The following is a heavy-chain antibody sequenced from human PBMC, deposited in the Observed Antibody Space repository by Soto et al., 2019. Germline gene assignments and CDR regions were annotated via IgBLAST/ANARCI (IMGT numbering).Heavy chain of an antibody. Sequence: QAQLVQSGAEVNKPGASVKVSCKASGYTFTTYGISWVRQAPGRGLEWMGWISAYNGNTKDSQKFQDRVTMTTDAFTSTAYMELRSLTSDDTAVYYCVRDREAARPGWFDPWGQGTLVTVSS. V-gene: IGHV1-18*04. CDR1: GYTFTTYG. J-gene: IGHJ5*02. CDR2: ISAYNGNT. CDR3: VRDREAARPGWFDP. D-gene: IGHD6-6*01.